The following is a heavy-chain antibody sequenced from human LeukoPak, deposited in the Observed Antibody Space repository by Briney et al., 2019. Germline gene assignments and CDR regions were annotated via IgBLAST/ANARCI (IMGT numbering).Heavy chain of an antibody. Sequence: ASVKVSCKASGYTFTSYDINWVRQATGQGLEWMGWMNPDSGNTGYAQKFQGRVTMTRNTSISTAYMELSSLRSEDTAVYYCARGQYCSSTSCYTSLYYYYYYGMDVWGQGTTVTVSS. D-gene: IGHD2-2*02. J-gene: IGHJ6*02. V-gene: IGHV1-8*01. CDR3: ARGQYCSSTSCYTSLYYYYYYGMDV. CDR1: GYTFTSYD. CDR2: MNPDSGNT.